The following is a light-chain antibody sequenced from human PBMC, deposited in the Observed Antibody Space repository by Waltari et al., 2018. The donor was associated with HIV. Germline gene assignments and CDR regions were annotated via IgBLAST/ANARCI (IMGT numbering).Light chain of an antibody. J-gene: IGLJ2*01. V-gene: IGLV2-23*02. CDR3: CSKSTIYFGVL. CDR1: SDDIGGSNL. CDR2: DVD. Sequence: QSALTQPASVSGPPGQSITISSTGTSDDIGGSNLVSWYQHHPGKAPRLIIFDVDKRPSGISDRFSGSKSGYTASLTISGLRTEDEADYFCCSKSTIYFGVLFGGGTTLTVL.